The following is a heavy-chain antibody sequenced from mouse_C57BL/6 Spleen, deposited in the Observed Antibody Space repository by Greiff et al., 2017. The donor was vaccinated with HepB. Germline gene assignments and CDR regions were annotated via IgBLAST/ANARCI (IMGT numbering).Heavy chain of an antibody. CDR1: GFTFSSYA. Sequence: EVQGVESGGGLVKPGGSLKLSCAASGFTFSSYAMSWVRQTPEKRLEWVATISDGGSYTYYPDNVKGRFTISRDNAKNNLYLQMSHLKSEDTAMYYCAGYDGYFLFAYWGQGTLVTVSA. CDR3: AGYDGYFLFAY. D-gene: IGHD2-3*01. J-gene: IGHJ3*01. V-gene: IGHV5-4*01. CDR2: ISDGGSYT.